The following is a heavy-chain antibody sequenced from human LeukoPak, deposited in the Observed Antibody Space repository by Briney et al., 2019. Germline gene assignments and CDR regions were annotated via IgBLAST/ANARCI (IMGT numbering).Heavy chain of an antibody. CDR3: ARESIAAAGMSDY. D-gene: IGHD6-13*01. J-gene: IGHJ4*02. CDR2: ISYDGSNK. Sequence: GRSLRLSCAASGFTFSSYAMHWVRQAPGKGLEWVAVISYDGSNKYYADSVKGRFTISRDNAKNSLYLQMNSLRAEDTAVYYCARESIAAAGMSDYWGQGTLVTVSS. CDR1: GFTFSSYA. V-gene: IGHV3-30*04.